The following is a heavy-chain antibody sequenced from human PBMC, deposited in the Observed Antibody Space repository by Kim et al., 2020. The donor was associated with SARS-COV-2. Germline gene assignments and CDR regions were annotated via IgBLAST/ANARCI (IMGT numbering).Heavy chain of an antibody. V-gene: IGHV3-15*01. Sequence: GGSLRLSCAASGFTFSNAWMSWVRQAPGKGLEWVGRIKSKTDGGTTDYAAPVKGRFTISRDDSKNTLYLQMNSLKTEDTAVYYCTTTAFAESYGERGGYDPWGQGTLVTVSS. CDR2: IKSKTDGGTT. D-gene: IGHD4-17*01. CDR1: GFTFSNAW. J-gene: IGHJ5*02. CDR3: TTTAFAESYGERGGYDP.